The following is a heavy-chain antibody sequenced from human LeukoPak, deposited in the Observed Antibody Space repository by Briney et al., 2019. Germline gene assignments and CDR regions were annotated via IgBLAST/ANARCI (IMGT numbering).Heavy chain of an antibody. V-gene: IGHV3-23*01. CDR2: ISAVNGGT. CDR1: GFTFSTFG. CDR3: AKVGATGTRVFDY. J-gene: IGHJ4*02. Sequence: PGGSLRLSCAASGFTFSTFGMSWVRQAQGKGLEWVSLISAVNGGTYYADSVKGRFTISRDNSKNTLYLQMNSLRAEDTAVYYCAKVGATGTRVFDYWGQGALITVSS. D-gene: IGHD1-26*01.